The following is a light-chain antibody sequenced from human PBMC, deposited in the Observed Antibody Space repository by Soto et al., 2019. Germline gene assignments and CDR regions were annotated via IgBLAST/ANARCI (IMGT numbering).Light chain of an antibody. CDR1: TGAVTSGHY. Sequence: QAVVTQEPSLTVSPGGSVTLTCGSNTGAVTSGHYPNWFQQKPGQAPRTLIYETSNKHSWTPARFSGSLVGGKAALTLSGAQPEDEAEYYCLLSDGGDVGFGGGTKLTVL. J-gene: IGLJ2*01. V-gene: IGLV7-46*01. CDR3: LLSDGGDVG. CDR2: ETS.